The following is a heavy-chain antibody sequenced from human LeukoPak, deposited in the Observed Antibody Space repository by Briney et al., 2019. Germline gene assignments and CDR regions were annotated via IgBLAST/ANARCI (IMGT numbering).Heavy chain of an antibody. CDR1: GFTLSSYG. J-gene: IGHJ4*02. CDR2: IWYDGSNK. CDR3: AREPTPLRYFDY. V-gene: IGHV3-33*01. Sequence: PGGSLRLSCAASGFTLSSYGMHWVRQAPGKGLEWVAVIWYDGSNKYYADSVKGRFTISRDNSKNTLYLQMNSLRAEDTAVYYCAREPTPLRYFDYWGQGTLVTVSS.